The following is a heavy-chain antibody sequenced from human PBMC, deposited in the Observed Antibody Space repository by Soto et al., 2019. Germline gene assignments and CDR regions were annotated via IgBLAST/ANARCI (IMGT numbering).Heavy chain of an antibody. CDR1: GGSISSYY. Sequence: SETLSLTCTVSGGSISSYYWSWIRQPPGKGLEWIGYIYYSGSTNYNPSLKSRVTISVDTSKNQFSLKLSSVTAADTAVYYCARGNEGRSSGYYRTNYYFDYWGQGTLVTVSS. V-gene: IGHV4-59*01. D-gene: IGHD3-22*01. CDR3: ARGNEGRSSGYYRTNYYFDY. J-gene: IGHJ4*02. CDR2: IYYSGST.